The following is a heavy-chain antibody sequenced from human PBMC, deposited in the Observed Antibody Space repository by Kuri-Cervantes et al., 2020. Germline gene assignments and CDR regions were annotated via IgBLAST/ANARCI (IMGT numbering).Heavy chain of an antibody. Sequence: GESLKISCAASGFTFINYAMNWVRQAPGKGLECLSSISSSSSYIYYADSVKGRFTISRDNAKNSLYLQMNSLRAEDTAVYYCARDWSTWAGAYYYMDVWGKGTTVTVSS. CDR1: GFTFINYA. CDR3: ARDWSTWAGAYYYMDV. D-gene: IGHD1-26*01. J-gene: IGHJ6*03. V-gene: IGHV3-21*01. CDR2: ISSSSSYI.